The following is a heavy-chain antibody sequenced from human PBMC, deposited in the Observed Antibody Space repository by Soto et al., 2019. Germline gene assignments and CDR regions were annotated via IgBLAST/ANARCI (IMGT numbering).Heavy chain of an antibody. J-gene: IGHJ4*02. D-gene: IGHD1-1*01. CDR3: ARDPTGTQLDY. CDR2: IWYDGSNK. V-gene: IGHV3-33*01. CDR1: GFTFSSYG. Sequence: QVQLVESGGGVVQPGRSLRLSCAASGFTFSSYGMHWVRQAPGKGLEWVAVIWYDGSNKYYADSVKGRFTISRDNSKNTLYLQMNSLRAEDTAVYYCARDPTGTQLDYWGQGTLVTVSS.